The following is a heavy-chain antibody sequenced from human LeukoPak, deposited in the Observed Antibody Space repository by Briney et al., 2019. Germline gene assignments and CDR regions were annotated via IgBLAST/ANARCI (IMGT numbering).Heavy chain of an antibody. CDR1: GGSISSSNW. CDR3: ARLDTYYYDSGGYYVFDY. D-gene: IGHD3-22*01. CDR2: IYHSGST. J-gene: IGHJ4*02. V-gene: IGHV4-4*02. Sequence: SETLSLTCAVSGGSISSSNWWSWVRQPPGKGLEWIGEIYHSGSTNYNPSLKSRVTISVDTSKNQFSLKLSSVTAADTAVYYCARLDTYYYDSGGYYVFDYWGQGTLVTVSS.